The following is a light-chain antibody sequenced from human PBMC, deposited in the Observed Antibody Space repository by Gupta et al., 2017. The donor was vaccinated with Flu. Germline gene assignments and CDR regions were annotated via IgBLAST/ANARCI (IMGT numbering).Light chain of an antibody. CDR3: QVWDSSSDHMI. J-gene: IGLJ2*01. Sequence: SYLLTQPPSVSVAPGQTARITCGGNNIGSKSVHWYQQKRGQAPVLVVYDDRDRPSGIPERFSGSNSRHTATLTISRVEAGDEADYFCQVWDSSSDHMIFGGGTQLTVL. CDR1: NIGSKS. CDR2: DDR. V-gene: IGLV3-21*02.